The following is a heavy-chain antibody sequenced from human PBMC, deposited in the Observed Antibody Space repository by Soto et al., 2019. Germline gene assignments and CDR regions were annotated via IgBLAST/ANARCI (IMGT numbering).Heavy chain of an antibody. CDR3: ARSLYSSSWYAGS. J-gene: IGHJ5*02. CDR2: IYHSGTT. CDR1: GYSISSGHY. Sequence: SETLSLTCSVSGYSISSGHYWGWIRQPPGKGLEWIGSIYHSGTTYYNPSLKSRVTISLDTSKNQFSLKLNSGTAADTAVYFCARSLYSSSWYAGSWGQGTLVTVSS. D-gene: IGHD6-13*01. V-gene: IGHV4-38-2*01.